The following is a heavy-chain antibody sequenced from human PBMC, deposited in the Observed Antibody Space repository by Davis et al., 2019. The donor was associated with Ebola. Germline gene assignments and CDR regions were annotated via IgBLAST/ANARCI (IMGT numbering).Heavy chain of an antibody. Sequence: KFQGRVTITRDTSASTAYMELSSLRSEDTAVYYCAVEEGATRAFDIWGQGTMVTVSS. J-gene: IGHJ3*02. D-gene: IGHD1-26*01. V-gene: IGHV1-3*01. CDR3: AVEEGATRAFDI.